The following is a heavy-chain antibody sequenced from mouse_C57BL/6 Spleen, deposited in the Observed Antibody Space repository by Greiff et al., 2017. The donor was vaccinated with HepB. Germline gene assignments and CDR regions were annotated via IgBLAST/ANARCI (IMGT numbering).Heavy chain of an antibody. CDR1: GSTFSSYG. Sequence: EVQGVESGGDLVKPGGSLKLSCAASGSTFSSYGMSWVRQTPDKRLEWVATISSGGSYTYYPDSVKGRFTISRDNAKNTLYLQMSRLKSEDTAMYYCARHRDYSNYEGLVDYWGQGTTLTVSS. V-gene: IGHV5-6*01. CDR2: ISSGGSYT. D-gene: IGHD2-5*01. CDR3: ARHRDYSNYEGLVDY. J-gene: IGHJ2*01.